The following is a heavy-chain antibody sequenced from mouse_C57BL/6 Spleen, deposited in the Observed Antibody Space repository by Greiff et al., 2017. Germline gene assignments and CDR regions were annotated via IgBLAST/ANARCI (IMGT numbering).Heavy chain of an antibody. Sequence: EVKLMESGAELVRPGASVKLSCTASGFNIKDDYMHWVKQRPEQGLEWIGWIDPENGDTEYASKFQGKATITADTSSNTAYLQLSSLTSEDTAVYYCTLYYYGSSQGYWGQGTTLTVSS. CDR1: GFNIKDDY. D-gene: IGHD1-1*01. CDR3: TLYYYGSSQGY. J-gene: IGHJ2*01. CDR2: IDPENGDT. V-gene: IGHV14-4*01.